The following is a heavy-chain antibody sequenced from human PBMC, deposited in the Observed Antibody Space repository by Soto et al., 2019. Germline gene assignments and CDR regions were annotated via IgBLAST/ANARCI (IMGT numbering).Heavy chain of an antibody. CDR2: INWSGVDT. V-gene: IGHV3-20*04. CDR1: GFIFDDYC. J-gene: IGHJ4*02. CDR3: ASKRSGESSFFDS. D-gene: IGHD2-15*01. Sequence: EVQLVESGGGVVRPGGSLRLSCAASGFIFDDYCMKWVRQSTDKGLEWGSFINWSGVDTLYVYAVKGRFTVSSDNAKNTLVLQMTSLRAEDTTFYYCASKRSGESSFFDSRGQGTLVTVSS.